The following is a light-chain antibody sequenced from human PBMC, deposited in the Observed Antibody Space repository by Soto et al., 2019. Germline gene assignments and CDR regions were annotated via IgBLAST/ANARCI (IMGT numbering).Light chain of an antibody. Sequence: QSALTQPASVSGSPGQSITISCTGTSSDVGSHNFVSWYQQRPGKAPKLMIFEVTKRPSGVSSRFSASKSDNTASLTISAVQAEDEADYYCCSYAGTTTWVFGGGTKLTVL. V-gene: IGLV2-23*02. CDR3: CSYAGTTTWV. CDR1: SSDVGSHNF. CDR2: EVT. J-gene: IGLJ2*01.